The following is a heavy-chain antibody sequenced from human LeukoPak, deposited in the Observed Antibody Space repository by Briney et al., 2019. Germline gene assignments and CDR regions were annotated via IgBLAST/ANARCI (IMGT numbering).Heavy chain of an antibody. J-gene: IGHJ5*01. CDR1: VGSFSGYY. Sequence: PSEPLSLTCAVYVGSFSGYYWSWIRDPPGKGREWVGEINHSGSTNYNPAHANRVTITVNTSKNQSSLKLSSVTAADTAVYYCARCLILAGKLWWGNSFYSCGQGNRATVS. CDR3: ARCLILAGKLWWGNSFYS. CDR2: INHSGST. D-gene: IGHD5-18*01. V-gene: IGHV4-34*01.